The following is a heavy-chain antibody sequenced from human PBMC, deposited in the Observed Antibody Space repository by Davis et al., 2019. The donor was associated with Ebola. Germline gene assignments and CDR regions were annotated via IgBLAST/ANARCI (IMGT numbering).Heavy chain of an antibody. Sequence: GGSLRLSCKGSGYSFTSYWIGWVRQMPGKGLEWMGIIYPGDSYTNYSPSFQGHVTISADKSISTAYLQWSSLKASDTAMYYCATQPFYYYGMDVWGQGTTVTVSS. J-gene: IGHJ6*02. V-gene: IGHV5-51*01. CDR1: GYSFTSYW. CDR3: ATQPFYYYGMDV. CDR2: IYPGDSYT.